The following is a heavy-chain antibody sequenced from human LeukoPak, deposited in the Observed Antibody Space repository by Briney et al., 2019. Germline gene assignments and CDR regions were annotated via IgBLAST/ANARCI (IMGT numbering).Heavy chain of an antibody. V-gene: IGHV1-3*01. Sequence: ASVKVSCKASGYTFTSYAMHWVRQAPAQRLEWMGWINAGNGNTKYSQKFQGRVTITRDTSASTVYMELSSLRSEDTAVYYCARGAAYSSNYYFDYWGQGTLVTVSS. D-gene: IGHD6-13*01. CDR1: GYTFTSYA. J-gene: IGHJ4*02. CDR3: ARGAAYSSNYYFDY. CDR2: INAGNGNT.